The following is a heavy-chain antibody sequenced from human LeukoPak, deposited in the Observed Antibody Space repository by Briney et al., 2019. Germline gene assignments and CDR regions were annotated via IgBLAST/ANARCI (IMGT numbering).Heavy chain of an antibody. J-gene: IGHJ3*02. Sequence: PETLSLTCTVSGGSISSYYWSWIRQPPGKGLEWIGYIYYSGSTNYNPSLKSRVTISVDTSKNQFSLKLSSVTAADTAVYYCARDFWSGYYVDAFDIWGQGTMVTVSS. D-gene: IGHD3-3*01. CDR3: ARDFWSGYYVDAFDI. V-gene: IGHV4-59*01. CDR2: IYYSGST. CDR1: GGSISSYY.